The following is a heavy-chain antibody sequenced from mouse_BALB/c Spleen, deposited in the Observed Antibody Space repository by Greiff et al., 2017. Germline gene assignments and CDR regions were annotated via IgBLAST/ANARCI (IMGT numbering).Heavy chain of an antibody. CDR1: GFSLTSYG. Sequence: VQLQQSGPGLVAPSQSLSITCTVSGFSLTSYGVHWVRQPPGKGLEWLGVIWAGGSTTYNSALMSRLSISKDNSKSQVFLKMNSVQTDDTAMYCCARAVGAMDYWGQGTSVTVSS. D-gene: IGHD1-1*02. V-gene: IGHV2-9*02. J-gene: IGHJ4*01. CDR3: ARAVGAMDY. CDR2: IWAGGST.